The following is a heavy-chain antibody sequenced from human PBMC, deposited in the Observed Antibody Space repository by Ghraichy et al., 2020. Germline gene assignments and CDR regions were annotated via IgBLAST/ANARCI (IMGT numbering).Heavy chain of an antibody. J-gene: IGHJ3*02. CDR1: GFSFSRYL. Sequence: GGSLRLSCLASGFSFSRYLMNWVRQAPGKGLEWVSNINQNGSEKYYVDSVEGRFTISRDNAKNLVSLQMNSLRVEDTAVYYCARDASGTQSGYAFDIWGQGTMVSVSS. CDR3: ARDASGTQSGYAFDI. D-gene: IGHD1-26*01. V-gene: IGHV3-7*03. CDR2: INQNGSEK.